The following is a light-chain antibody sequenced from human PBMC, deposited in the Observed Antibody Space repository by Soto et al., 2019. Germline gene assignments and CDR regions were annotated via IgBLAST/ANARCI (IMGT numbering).Light chain of an antibody. V-gene: IGLV1-44*01. CDR1: RSNIGSRT. CDR2: SDN. J-gene: IGLJ3*02. Sequence: QSVLTQPPSASGTPGQRVTISCSEARSNIGSRTLYRYQQLPGTAPRLLIYSDNQRPSGVPDRFSGSKSVTSASLAISGLQAEDEADYYCAAWDGSLNGWVFGGGTKVTVL. CDR3: AAWDGSLNGWV.